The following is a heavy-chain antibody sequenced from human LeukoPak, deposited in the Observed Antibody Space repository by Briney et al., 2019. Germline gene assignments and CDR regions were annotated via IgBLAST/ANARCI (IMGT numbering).Heavy chain of an antibody. CDR2: ISYDGSNK. J-gene: IGHJ5*02. D-gene: IGHD3-22*01. CDR3: PYYYDSSGS. Sequence: GGSLRLSCAASGFTFSSYARHWVRQAPGKGLEWVAVISYDGSNKYYADSVKGRFTISRDNSKNTLYLQMNSLRAEDTAVYAEPYYYDSSGSWGQGTLVTVSS. CDR1: GFTFSSYA. V-gene: IGHV3-30-3*01.